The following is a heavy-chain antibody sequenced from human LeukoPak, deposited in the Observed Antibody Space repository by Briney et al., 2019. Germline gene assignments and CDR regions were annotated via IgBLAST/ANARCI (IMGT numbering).Heavy chain of an antibody. CDR3: ARDLGVGPTSYYFDY. J-gene: IGHJ4*02. CDR2: ISSSSSYI. CDR1: GFTFSSYS. D-gene: IGHD1-26*01. V-gene: IGHV3-21*01. Sequence: GGPLRLSCAASGFTFSSYSMNWVRQAPGKGLEWVSSISSSSSYIYYADSLKGRFTISRDNAKNSLYLQMNSLRAEDTAVYYCARDLGVGPTSYYFDYWGQGTLVTVSS.